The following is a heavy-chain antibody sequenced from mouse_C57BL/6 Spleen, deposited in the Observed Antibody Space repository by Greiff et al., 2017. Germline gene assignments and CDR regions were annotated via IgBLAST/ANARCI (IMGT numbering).Heavy chain of an antibody. D-gene: IGHD1-1*01. J-gene: IGHJ3*01. CDR1: GYTFTSYW. V-gene: IGHV1-7*01. CDR3: ARSYYGSSYVFAY. Sequence: QVQLQQSGAELAKPGASVKLSCKASGYTFTSYWMHWVKQRPGQGLEWIGYINPSSGYTKYNQKFKDKDTLTADKSSSTAYMQLSSLTYEDSAVYYCARSYYGSSYVFAYWGQGTLVTVSA. CDR2: INPSSGYT.